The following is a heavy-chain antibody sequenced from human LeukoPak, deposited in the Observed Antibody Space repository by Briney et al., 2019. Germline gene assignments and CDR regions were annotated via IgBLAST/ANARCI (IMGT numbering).Heavy chain of an antibody. CDR2: ISTSSTYI. CDR1: GFTFGDYA. CDR3: ARATDYFDY. Sequence: GGSLRLSCTASGFTFGDYAMSWFRQAPGKGLEWVSSISTSSTYIYYADSVKGRFTISRDNAKNSLYLQMNSLRAEDTAVYYCARATDYFDYWGQGTLVTVSS. J-gene: IGHJ4*02. V-gene: IGHV3-21*01.